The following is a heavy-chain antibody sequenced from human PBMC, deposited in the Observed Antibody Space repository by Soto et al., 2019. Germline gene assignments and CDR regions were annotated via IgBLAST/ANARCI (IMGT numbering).Heavy chain of an antibody. Sequence: GGSLRLSCAASGFTFSSSWMTWVRQAPGKGLAWVANIKEGGSEKYYVDSVKGRFTISRDNTNESPYLQMNSLRAEDTAVYYCARDPAPVGYRGLDVWGQGTTVTVSS. V-gene: IGHV3-7*01. CDR3: ARDPAPVGYRGLDV. J-gene: IGHJ6*02. CDR2: IKEGGSEK. CDR1: GFTFSSSW. D-gene: IGHD5-12*01.